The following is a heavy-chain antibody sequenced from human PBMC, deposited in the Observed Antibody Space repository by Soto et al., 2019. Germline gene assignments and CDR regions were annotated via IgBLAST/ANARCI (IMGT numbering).Heavy chain of an antibody. CDR3: VRHTNGYNPLDY. J-gene: IGHJ4*02. D-gene: IGHD5-18*01. V-gene: IGHV5-51*01. CDR1: GYSFPDFW. Sequence: GESLKISCEAFGYSFPDFWIGWVRQMPGKGLEWVGIILPRDSDSRYSPSFEGRVTISADNSISTAYPQWSSLTASDTAMYFCVRHTNGYNPLDYWGRGTLVTFSS. CDR2: ILPRDSDS.